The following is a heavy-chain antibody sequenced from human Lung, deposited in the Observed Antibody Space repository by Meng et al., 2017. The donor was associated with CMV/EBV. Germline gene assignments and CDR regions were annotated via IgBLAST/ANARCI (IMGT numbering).Heavy chain of an antibody. J-gene: IGHJ1*01. CDR2: IPHRGSS. CDR1: GDSITNHNW. V-gene: IGHV4-4*02. Sequence: HVQLRESGPEPVKPSETPSLTCAVSGDSITNHNWWAWVRQPPGKGLEWIGEIPHRGSSDYNPSLKSRVSMSIDKSKNQFSLKLTSVTAADTAVYHCLRRSGGSVWGQGTLVTVSS. D-gene: IGHD3-10*01. CDR3: LRRSGGSV.